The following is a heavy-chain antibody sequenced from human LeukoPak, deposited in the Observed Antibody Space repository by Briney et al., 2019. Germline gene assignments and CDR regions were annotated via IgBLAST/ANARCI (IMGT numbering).Heavy chain of an antibody. CDR2: SVVGSGNT. V-gene: IGHV1-58*01. J-gene: IGHJ3*02. CDR1: GFTFTSSA. D-gene: IGHD4-23*01. CDR3: AAGLHYGGNPFDAFDI. Sequence: SVKVSCKASGFTFTSSAVQWVRQARGQRLEWLGWSVVGSGNTNFAQKFQERVTVTRDMSTSTAYMELSSLRSEDTAVYYCAAGLHYGGNPFDAFDIWGQGTMVTVSS.